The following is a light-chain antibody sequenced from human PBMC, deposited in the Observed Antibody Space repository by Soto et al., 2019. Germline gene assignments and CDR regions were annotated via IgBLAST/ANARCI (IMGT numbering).Light chain of an antibody. Sequence: QSALTQPASVSGSPGQSITISCTGTSSDVGGYNYVSWYQQHPGKAPKLMIYDVSNRPSGVSNRFSGSKSGNTASLTISGLQAEDEADYYCSSHTSSSTWVFGTGTKVTVL. J-gene: IGLJ1*01. V-gene: IGLV2-14*01. CDR3: SSHTSSSTWV. CDR1: SSDVGGYNY. CDR2: DVS.